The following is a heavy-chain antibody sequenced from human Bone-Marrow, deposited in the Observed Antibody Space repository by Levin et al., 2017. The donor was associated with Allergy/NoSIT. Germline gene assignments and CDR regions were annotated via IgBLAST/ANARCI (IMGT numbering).Heavy chain of an antibody. V-gene: IGHV4-34*01. J-gene: IGHJ5*02. Sequence: SQTLSLTCAVYGGSFSGSYWSWIRQPPGKGLEWIGEINHSGSTNYNPSLKSRVTISVDTSKNQFSLKLSSVTAADTAVYYCARGLHFWSGTAPHRWFDPWGQGTLVTVSS. CDR2: INHSGST. CDR1: GGSFSGSY. CDR3: ARGLHFWSGTAPHRWFDP. D-gene: IGHD3-3*02.